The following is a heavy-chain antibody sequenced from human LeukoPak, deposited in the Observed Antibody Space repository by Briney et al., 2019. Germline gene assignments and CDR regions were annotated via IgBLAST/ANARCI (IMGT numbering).Heavy chain of an antibody. D-gene: IGHD5-18*01. CDR3: ASGPVDTAMVLHYFDY. J-gene: IGHJ4*02. CDR1: GGSISNGAHY. Sequence: SETLSLTCTFSGGSISNGAHYWSWIRQHPGKGLEWIGSFHNSGTTYSNPSLMSRVTISLDTSKNQFSLKLSSVTAADTAVYFCASGPVDTAMVLHYFDYWGQGTLVTVSS. CDR2: FHNSGTT. V-gene: IGHV4-31*03.